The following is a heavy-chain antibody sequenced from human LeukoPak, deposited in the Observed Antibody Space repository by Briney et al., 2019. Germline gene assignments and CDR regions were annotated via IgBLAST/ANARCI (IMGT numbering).Heavy chain of an antibody. D-gene: IGHD4-23*01. CDR2: INSDGSST. J-gene: IGHJ4*02. V-gene: IGHV3-74*01. CDR1: GFTFSSYW. CDR3: ARDSYDYGGNKYDY. Sequence: PGGSLRLSCAASGFTFSSYWMHWVRQASGKGLVWVSRINSDGSSTTYADSVKGRFTISRDNAKNTLYLQMNSLRAEDTAVYYCARDSYDYGGNKYDYWGQGTLVTVYS.